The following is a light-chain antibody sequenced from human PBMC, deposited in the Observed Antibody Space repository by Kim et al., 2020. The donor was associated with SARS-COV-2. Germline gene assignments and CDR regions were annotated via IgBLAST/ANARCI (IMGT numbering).Light chain of an antibody. CDR3: MQHTHWPHT. CDR1: HSLVYSDGNTY. J-gene: IGKJ2*01. V-gene: IGKV2-30*01. CDR2: KVF. Sequence: DVVMTQSPLSLPVTLGQPASISCRSSHSLVYSDGNTYLHWFQQRPGQSPRRLIYKVFNRDSGVPDRFSGSGSGTDFTLKISRVEAEDVGVYYCMQHTHWPHTFGQGTKLEIK.